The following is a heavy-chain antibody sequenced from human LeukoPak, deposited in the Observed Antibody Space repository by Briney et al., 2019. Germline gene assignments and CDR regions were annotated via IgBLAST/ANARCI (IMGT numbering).Heavy chain of an antibody. CDR3: ATKTSGSYGYFDY. D-gene: IGHD1-26*01. V-gene: IGHV3-23*01. CDR2: ISFSGSST. Sequence: GGSLRLSCAASGFTFSSYAMSWVRQAPGKGLEWVSAISFSGSSTYYADSVKGRFTISRDNSKNTLFLQMNSLRAEDTAVYYCATKTSGSYGYFDYWGQGTLVTVSS. J-gene: IGHJ4*02. CDR1: GFTFSSYA.